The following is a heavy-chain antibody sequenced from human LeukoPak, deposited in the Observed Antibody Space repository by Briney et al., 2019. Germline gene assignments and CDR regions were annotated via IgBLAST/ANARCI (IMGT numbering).Heavy chain of an antibody. CDR3: ARSYYYDSSFFDY. J-gene: IGHJ4*02. CDR1: GGSFSDYY. D-gene: IGHD3-22*01. Sequence: SETLSLTCAVYGGSFSDYYWSWIRQPPGKGLEWIGEINHSGSTNYNPSLKIRVTISADTSKNQFSLKLSSVTAADTAVYYCARSYYYDSSFFDYWGQGTLVTVSS. V-gene: IGHV4-34*01. CDR2: INHSGST.